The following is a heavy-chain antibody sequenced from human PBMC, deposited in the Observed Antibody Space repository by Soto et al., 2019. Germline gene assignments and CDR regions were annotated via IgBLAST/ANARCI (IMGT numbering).Heavy chain of an antibody. Sequence: QVQLVQSGAEVKKPGSSVKVSCKASGGTFSSYAINWVRQATGQGLEWMGWMNPNSGNTGYAQKFQGRVTMTRNTSISTAYMELSSLRSEDTAVYYCARGLGSWDNWFDPWGQGTLVTVSS. CDR3: ARGLGSWDNWFDP. J-gene: IGHJ5*02. V-gene: IGHV1-8*02. CDR2: MNPNSGNT. D-gene: IGHD7-27*01. CDR1: GGTFSSYA.